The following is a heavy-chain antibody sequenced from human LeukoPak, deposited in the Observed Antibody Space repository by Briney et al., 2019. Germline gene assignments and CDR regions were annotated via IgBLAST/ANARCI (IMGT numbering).Heavy chain of an antibody. J-gene: IGHJ3*02. Sequence: SETLSLTCTVSGGSISTYYWSWIRQPPGKGLEWIGCIFHTGSANYNPSLKSRGTTSVDTSKNQFSLKLNSVTAADTAVYYCARGSITVVPAFDIWGQGTMFTVSS. V-gene: IGHV4-59*12. D-gene: IGHD4-23*01. CDR2: IFHTGSA. CDR1: GGSISTYY. CDR3: ARGSITVVPAFDI.